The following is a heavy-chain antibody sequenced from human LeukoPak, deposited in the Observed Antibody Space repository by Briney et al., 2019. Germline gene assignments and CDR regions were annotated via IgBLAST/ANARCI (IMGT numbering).Heavy chain of an antibody. J-gene: IGHJ3*02. V-gene: IGHV5-51*01. Sequence: GESLKISCKGSGYSFISYWIGWVRQMPGTGLEWMGIIYPGDSETRYSPSFRGQVTMSVDKSMRTAYLQWGSLKASDTAIYYCARPLDYGGNSGANAFYIWGQGTMVTVSS. CDR1: GYSFISYW. CDR2: IYPGDSET. CDR3: ARPLDYGGNSGANAFYI. D-gene: IGHD4-23*01.